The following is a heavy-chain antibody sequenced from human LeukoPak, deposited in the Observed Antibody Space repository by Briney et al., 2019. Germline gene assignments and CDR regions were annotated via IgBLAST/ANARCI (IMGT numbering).Heavy chain of an antibody. V-gene: IGHV3-7*01. Sequence: RGSLRLSCAASGFTFTASWMTWVRQAPGKGLEWVANIKQDGNEKYYVDSVEGRFTISRDNAKNSLYLQMHSLRAEDTAVYYCARDLADYSDYWGQGTLVTVSS. CDR3: ARDLADYSDY. J-gene: IGHJ4*02. CDR2: IKQDGNEK. CDR1: GFTFTASW. D-gene: IGHD2-21*01.